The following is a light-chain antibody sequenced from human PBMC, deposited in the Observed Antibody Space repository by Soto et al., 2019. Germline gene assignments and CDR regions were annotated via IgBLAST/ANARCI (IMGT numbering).Light chain of an antibody. CDR3: RQYDNLPIT. CDR2: DAS. Sequence: DIQMTQSPSSLSASVGDRVTITCQASQDISNYLNWYQQKPGKAPKPLIYDASNLETGVPSRFSGSGSGTDFTFTISSLQPEDIATYYCRQYDNLPITFGQGTRLEIK. V-gene: IGKV1-33*01. J-gene: IGKJ5*01. CDR1: QDISNY.